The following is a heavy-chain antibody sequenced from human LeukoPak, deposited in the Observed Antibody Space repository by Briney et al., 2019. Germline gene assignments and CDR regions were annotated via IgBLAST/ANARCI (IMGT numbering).Heavy chain of an antibody. CDR3: ARAGSPRITMVRGLLARFDP. CDR1: GGSFSGYY. Sequence: SETLSLTCAVYGGSFSGYYWSWLRQPPGKGLEWIGEINHSGSTNYNPSLKSRVTISVDTSKNQFSLKLSSVTAADTAVYYCARAGSPRITMVRGLLARFDPWGQGTLVTVSS. D-gene: IGHD3-10*01. V-gene: IGHV4-34*01. J-gene: IGHJ5*02. CDR2: INHSGST.